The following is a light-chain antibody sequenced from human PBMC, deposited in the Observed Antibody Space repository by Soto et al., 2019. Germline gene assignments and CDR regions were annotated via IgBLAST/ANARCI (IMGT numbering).Light chain of an antibody. CDR1: SSDLGGYNY. CDR2: EVT. V-gene: IGLV2-14*01. CDR3: NSFTDSSLYV. Sequence: QSALTQPASVSGSLGQSITISCTGTSSDLGGYNYVSWYQHHPGKAPRLVIYEVTNRPSGVSNRFSGSKSGNTASLTISGLQAEDEADYYCNSFTDSSLYVFGTGTKLT. J-gene: IGLJ1*01.